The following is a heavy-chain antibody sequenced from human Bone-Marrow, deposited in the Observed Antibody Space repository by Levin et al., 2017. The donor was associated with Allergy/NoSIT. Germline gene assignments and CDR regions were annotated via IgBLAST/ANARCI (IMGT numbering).Heavy chain of an antibody. J-gene: IGHJ4*02. CDR3: ARTYYDFWSGYYTGGSFDY. CDR2: MNPNSGNT. V-gene: IGHV1-8*01. D-gene: IGHD3-3*01. CDR1: GYTFTSYD. Sequence: ASVKVSCKASGYTFTSYDINWVRQATGQGLEWMGWMNPNSGNTGYAQKFQGRVTMTRNTSISTAYMELSSLRSEDTAVYYCARTYYDFWSGYYTGGSFDYWGQGTLVTVSS.